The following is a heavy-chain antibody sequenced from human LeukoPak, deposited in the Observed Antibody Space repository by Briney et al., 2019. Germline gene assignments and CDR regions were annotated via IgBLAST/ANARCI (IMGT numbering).Heavy chain of an antibody. D-gene: IGHD2-2*01. V-gene: IGHV3-7*01. CDR3: ASSLVVPAATFDY. Sequence: GGSLRLSCAASGFTFSSYWMSWVRQAPGKGPEWVANIKDDAGQKYYVDSVKGRFTISRDNAKNSLYLQMNSLRAEDTAVYYCASSLVVPAATFDYWGQGTLVTVSS. J-gene: IGHJ4*02. CDR1: GFTFSSYW. CDR2: IKDDAGQK.